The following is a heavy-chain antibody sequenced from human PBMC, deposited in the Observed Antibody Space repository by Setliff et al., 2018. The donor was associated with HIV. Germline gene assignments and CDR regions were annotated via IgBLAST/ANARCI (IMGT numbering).Heavy chain of an antibody. Sequence: PSQTLSLTCAVYGGSFSGYYWSWIRQPPGKGLEWIGEVNHGGITNYNPSLKSRVTISLDTSKNQFSLKLSSVTAADTAVYYCARGRLIVGVAKGYYYHMDVWGKGTTVTVSS. CDR3: ARGRLIVGVAKGYYYHMDV. CDR2: VNHGGIT. V-gene: IGHV4-34*01. CDR1: GGSFSGYY. D-gene: IGHD3-3*01. J-gene: IGHJ6*03.